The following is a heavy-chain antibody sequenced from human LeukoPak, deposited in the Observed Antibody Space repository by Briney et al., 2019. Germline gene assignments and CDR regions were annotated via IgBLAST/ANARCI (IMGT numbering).Heavy chain of an antibody. CDR1: GFTFSDYG. Sequence: GVSLRLSCAASGFTFSDYGMSWVRQAPGKGLEWVSNIGGTGDTTNYADSVKGRLTISRDNSKNTVYLQMSSLRAEDTAVYYCAKGGLWQHFDCWGRGTLVTVSS. CDR3: AKGGLWQHFDC. CDR2: IGGTGDTT. J-gene: IGHJ4*01. D-gene: IGHD5-18*01. V-gene: IGHV3-23*01.